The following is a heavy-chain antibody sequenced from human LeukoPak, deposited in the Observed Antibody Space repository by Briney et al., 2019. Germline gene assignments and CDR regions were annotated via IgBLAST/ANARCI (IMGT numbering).Heavy chain of an antibody. D-gene: IGHD2-15*01. CDR2: INHSGST. V-gene: IGHV4-34*01. J-gene: IGHJ6*04. CDR1: GGSFSGYY. CDR3: ARGGRIRRGMDV. Sequence: SETLSLTCAVYGGSFSGYYWSWIRQPPGRGLEWIGEINHSGSTNYNPSLKSRVTISVDTSKNQFSLKLSSVTAADTAVYYCARGGRIRRGMDVWGKGTTVTVSS.